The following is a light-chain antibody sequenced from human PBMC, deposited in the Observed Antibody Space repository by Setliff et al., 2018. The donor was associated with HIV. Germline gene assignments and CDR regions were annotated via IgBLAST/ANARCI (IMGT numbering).Light chain of an antibody. Sequence: QSALTQPASVSGSPGQSITISCNGTSNDIGSYNYVSWYQQHPGKAPKLVIYDVAQRPSGGSSRFSGSKSGDTASLTISGLQTEDEADYYCNSYTSSDTYVFGTGTKVTV. V-gene: IGLV2-14*03. CDR3: NSYTSSDTYV. CDR1: SNDIGSYNY. J-gene: IGLJ1*01. CDR2: DVA.